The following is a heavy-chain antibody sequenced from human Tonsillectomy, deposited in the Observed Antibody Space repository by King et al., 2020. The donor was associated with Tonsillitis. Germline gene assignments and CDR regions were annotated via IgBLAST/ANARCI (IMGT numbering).Heavy chain of an antibody. CDR2: IYPADSDT. CDR1: GFNFTSYW. Sequence: VQLVESGAEVKKPGESLKISCKGSGFNFTSYWIGWVRQMPGKGLEWRGIIYPADSDTRYSPSFQGQVTISVDKSINTAYLQWSSLKASDTAMYYCARSHGDYVGLEDWGQGTLVTVSS. V-gene: IGHV5-51*01. D-gene: IGHD4-17*01. J-gene: IGHJ4*02. CDR3: ARSHGDYVGLED.